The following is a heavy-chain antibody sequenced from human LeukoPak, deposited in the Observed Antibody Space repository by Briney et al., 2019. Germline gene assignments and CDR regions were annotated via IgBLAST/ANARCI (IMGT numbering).Heavy chain of an antibody. J-gene: IGHJ6*02. CDR1: GYTSTSYD. V-gene: IGHV1-8*01. D-gene: IGHD2-15*01. CDR3: ARGCSGGSCNGMDV. Sequence: EASVKVSCKASGYTSTSYDINWVRQATGLGLEWMGWMNPSGGNTGYAQKFLGRVTMTRDTSIRTAYMELSNLRSEDTAVYYCARGCSGGSCNGMDVWGQGTTVTVSS. CDR2: MNPSGGNT.